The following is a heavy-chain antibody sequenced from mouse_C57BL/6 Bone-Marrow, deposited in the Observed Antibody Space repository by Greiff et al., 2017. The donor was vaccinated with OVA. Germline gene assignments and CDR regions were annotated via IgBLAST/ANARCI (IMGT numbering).Heavy chain of an antibody. V-gene: IGHV2-4*01. Sequence: VKLVESGPGLVQPSQSLSITCTVSGFSLTSYGVHWVRQPPGKGLEWLGVIWSGGSTDYNAAFISRLSISKDNSKSQVFFKMNSLQADDTAIYYCAKNEGGYAMDYWGQGTSVTVSS. CDR1: GFSLTSYG. J-gene: IGHJ4*01. CDR2: IWSGGST. CDR3: AKNEGGYAMDY.